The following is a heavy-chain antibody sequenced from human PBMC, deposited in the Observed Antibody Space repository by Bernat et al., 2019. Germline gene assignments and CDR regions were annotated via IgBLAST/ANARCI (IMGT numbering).Heavy chain of an antibody. CDR3: ARHSGVKRTYYYDSSGRNGMDY. Sequence: QLQLQESGPGLVKPSETLSLTCTVSGGSISSSSYYWGWIRQPPGKGLEWIGSIYYSGSTYYNPSLKSRVTISVDTSKNQFSLKLSSVTAADTAVYYCARHSGVKRTYYYDSSGRNGMDYWGQGTLVTVSS. CDR1: GGSISSSSYY. J-gene: IGHJ4*02. D-gene: IGHD3-22*01. V-gene: IGHV4-39*01. CDR2: IYYSGST.